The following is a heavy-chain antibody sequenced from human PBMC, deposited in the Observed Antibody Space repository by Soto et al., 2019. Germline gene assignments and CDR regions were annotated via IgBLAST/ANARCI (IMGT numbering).Heavy chain of an antibody. CDR1: VFTFSSYW. CDR3: ARDRFLEWLFAFDI. Sequence: GWSLRLSCAASVFTFSSYWMSWVRQAPGKGLEWVANIKQDGSEKYYVDSVKGRFTISRDNAKNSLYLQMNSLRAEDTAVYYCARDRFLEWLFAFDIWGQGTMVTVSS. CDR2: IKQDGSEK. J-gene: IGHJ3*02. D-gene: IGHD3-3*01. V-gene: IGHV3-7*01.